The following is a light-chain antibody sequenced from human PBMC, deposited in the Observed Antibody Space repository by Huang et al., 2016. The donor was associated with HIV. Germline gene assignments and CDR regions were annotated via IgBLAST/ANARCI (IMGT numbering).Light chain of an antibody. Sequence: EVVLTQSPATLSLSPGEIATLSCRASQTISSYLAWSQPKPGQPPRLLIYYTSKTATGIPARCSGSGSGTDFTLTISSLEPEDFAVYYCHQRAGWPLFGGGTKVEIK. V-gene: IGKV3-11*01. CDR1: QTISSY. CDR3: HQRAGWPL. CDR2: YTS. J-gene: IGKJ4*02.